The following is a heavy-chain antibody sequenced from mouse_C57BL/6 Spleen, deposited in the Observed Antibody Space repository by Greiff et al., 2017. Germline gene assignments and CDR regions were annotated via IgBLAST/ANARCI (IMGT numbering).Heavy chain of an antibody. CDR1: GYTFTDYY. Sequence: EVKLQQSGPELVKPGASVKISCKASGYTFTDYYLNWVKQSHGKSLEWIGDINPNNGGTSYNQKFKGKATLTVDKSSSTAYMELRSLTSEDYAVYYCARDVNYGGGVTWFAYWGQGTLVTVSA. J-gene: IGHJ3*01. CDR2: INPNNGGT. V-gene: IGHV1-26*01. CDR3: ARDVNYGGGVTWFAY. D-gene: IGHD2-1*01.